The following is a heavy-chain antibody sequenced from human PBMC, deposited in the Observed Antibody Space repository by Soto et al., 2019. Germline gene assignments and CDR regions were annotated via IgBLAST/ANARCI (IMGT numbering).Heavy chain of an antibody. D-gene: IGHD3-10*01. J-gene: IGHJ6*02. Sequence: SETLSLTCTVSGASVSSGYYYWSWIRQPPGKGLEWIAYIDYSGSTNYNPSLKSRVTISLDTSNNRFSLKLSSVTAADTAVYYCARIVQKDGGLLSNYYYGVDGWGQGTTVTASS. CDR2: IDYSGST. CDR1: GASVSSGYYY. V-gene: IGHV4-61*01. CDR3: ARIVQKDGGLLSNYYYGVDG.